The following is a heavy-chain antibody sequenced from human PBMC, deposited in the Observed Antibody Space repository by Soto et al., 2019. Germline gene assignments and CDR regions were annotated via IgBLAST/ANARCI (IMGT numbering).Heavy chain of an antibody. Sequence: PGGSLRLSCSASGFIFSSYSMHWVRQAPGKGLEYVSAITSNGGTTYYADSVKGRFTISRDNSKNTLYLQMNSLRAEDTAVYYCARGHPGVEVTAPYYWGQGTLVTVSS. CDR1: GFIFSSYS. D-gene: IGHD3-3*01. V-gene: IGHV3-64*04. J-gene: IGHJ4*02. CDR2: ITSNGGTT. CDR3: ARGHPGVEVTAPYY.